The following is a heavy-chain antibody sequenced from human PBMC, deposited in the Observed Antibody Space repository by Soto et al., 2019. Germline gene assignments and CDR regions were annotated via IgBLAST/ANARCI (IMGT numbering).Heavy chain of an antibody. J-gene: IGHJ3*02. Sequence: QVQLVQSGAEVKKPGYSVKVSCKASGGTFSSYTISWVRQAPGQGLEWMGRIIPILGIANYAQKFQGRVTITADKATSTAYMEFGGLRSEDTAVYYCSRLGDAFDSWGQGTMVTVSS. CDR1: GGTFSSYT. CDR2: IIPILGIA. V-gene: IGHV1-69*02. CDR3: SRLGDAFDS.